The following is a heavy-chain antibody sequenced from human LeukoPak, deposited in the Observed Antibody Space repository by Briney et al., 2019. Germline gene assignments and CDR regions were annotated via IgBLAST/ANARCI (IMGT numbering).Heavy chain of an antibody. CDR1: GGSINSYY. Sequence: SETLSLTCTVSGGSINSYYWSWIRQPPGKGLEWIGYIYYSGTTNYNPSLKSRVTISVDTSKNQFSLKLSSVTAADTAVYYCARGGLGPLNWFDPWGQGTLVTVSS. D-gene: IGHD3-16*01. J-gene: IGHJ5*02. V-gene: IGHV4-59*01. CDR3: ARGGLGPLNWFDP. CDR2: IYYSGTT.